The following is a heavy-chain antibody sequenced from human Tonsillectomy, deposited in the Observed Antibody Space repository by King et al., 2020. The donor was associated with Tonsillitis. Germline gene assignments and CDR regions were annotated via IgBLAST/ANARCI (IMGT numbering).Heavy chain of an antibody. Sequence: VQLVESGGGLVQPGGSLRLSCAASGFTFSSYEMNWVRQAPGKGLEWVSYISSSGSTIYYADSVKGRFTISRDNAQNSLYLQMNSLRAEDTAVYYCARGPTEYYYYMDVWGKGTTVTVSS. CDR1: GFTFSSYE. J-gene: IGHJ6*03. CDR2: ISSSGSTI. D-gene: IGHD1-14*01. CDR3: ARGPTEYYYYMDV. V-gene: IGHV3-48*03.